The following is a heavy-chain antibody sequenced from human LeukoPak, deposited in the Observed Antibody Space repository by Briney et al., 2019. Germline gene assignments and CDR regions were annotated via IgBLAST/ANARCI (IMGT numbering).Heavy chain of an antibody. CDR2: IYHSGST. CDR3: ARGYDSSGNGFDY. Sequence: PLETLSLTCTVSGYSISSGYYWGWIRQPPGKGLEWIGSIYHSGSTYYNPSLKSRVTISVDTSKNQFSLKLSSVTAADTAVYYCARGYDSSGNGFDYWGQGTLVTVSS. J-gene: IGHJ4*02. V-gene: IGHV4-38-2*02. D-gene: IGHD3-22*01. CDR1: GYSISSGYY.